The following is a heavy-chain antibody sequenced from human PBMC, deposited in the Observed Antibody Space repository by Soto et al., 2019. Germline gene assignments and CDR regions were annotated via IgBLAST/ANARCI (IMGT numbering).Heavy chain of an antibody. CDR1: GGTFSSYA. CDR2: IIPIFGTA. D-gene: IGHD6-19*01. CDR3: VGSSDWYKLVWFDP. Sequence: GASVKVSCKASGGTFSSYAISWVRQAPGQGLEWMGGIIPIFGTANYAQKFQGRVTITADESTSTAYMELSSLRSEDTAVYYCVGSSDWYKLVWFDPWGQGTLVTVSS. J-gene: IGHJ5*02. V-gene: IGHV1-69*13.